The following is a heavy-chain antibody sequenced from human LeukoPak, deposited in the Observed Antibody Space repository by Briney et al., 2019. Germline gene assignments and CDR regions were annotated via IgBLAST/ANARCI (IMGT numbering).Heavy chain of an antibody. CDR3: ARAANYGDYSYYGMDV. V-gene: IGHV1-18*01. CDR2: ISAYNGNT. CDR1: GYTFTSYG. D-gene: IGHD4-17*01. J-gene: IGHJ6*02. Sequence: ASVKVSCKASGYTFTSYGISWVRQAPGQGLEWMGWISAYNGNTNYAQKLQGRVTMTTDTSTSTAYMEPRSLRSDDTAVYYCARAANYGDYSYYGMDVWGQGTTVTVSS.